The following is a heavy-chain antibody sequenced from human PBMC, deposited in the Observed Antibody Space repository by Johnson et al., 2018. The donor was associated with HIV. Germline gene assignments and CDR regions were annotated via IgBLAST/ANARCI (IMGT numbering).Heavy chain of an antibody. J-gene: IGHJ3*02. CDR2: ITWNGGST. V-gene: IGHV3-20*04. CDR3: AREGWLLYAFDI. D-gene: IGHD5-12*01. CDR1: GFTFDHYD. Sequence: DVQLVESGGGVVRPGGSLRLSCAASGFTFDHYDMSWVRQVPGKGLEWVSGITWNGGSTGYADSVKGRFTISRDNSKNTLYLQMNSLRAEDTAVYYCAREGWLLYAFDIWGQGTMVTVSS.